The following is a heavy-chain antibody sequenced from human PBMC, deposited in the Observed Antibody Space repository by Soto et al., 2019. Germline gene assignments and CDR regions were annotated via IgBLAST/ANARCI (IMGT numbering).Heavy chain of an antibody. V-gene: IGHV3-30-3*01. CDR1: GFTFSYYA. CDR3: ARDSFGLDV. J-gene: IGHJ6*02. Sequence: SLRLSCAASGFTFSYYAMHWARQAPGKGLEWVSFISYDGSNGYYADSMKGRFTISRDNSKNTLYLQMDSLRAEDTAVYYCARDSFGLDVWGQGTTVTVSS. CDR2: ISYDGSNG.